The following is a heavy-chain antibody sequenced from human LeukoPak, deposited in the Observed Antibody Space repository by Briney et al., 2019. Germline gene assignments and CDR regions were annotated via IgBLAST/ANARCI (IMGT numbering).Heavy chain of an antibody. V-gene: IGHV3-23*01. CDR1: GFTFSSYA. CDR3: ARHYYDSSGYYLRVSYYFDY. J-gene: IGHJ4*02. Sequence: GGSLRLSCAASGFTFSSYAMSWVRQAPGKGLEWVSAISGSGGSTYYADSVKGRFTISRDNSKNTLYLQMNSLRAEDTAVYYCARHYYDSSGYYLRVSYYFDYWGQGTLVTVSS. D-gene: IGHD3-22*01. CDR2: ISGSGGST.